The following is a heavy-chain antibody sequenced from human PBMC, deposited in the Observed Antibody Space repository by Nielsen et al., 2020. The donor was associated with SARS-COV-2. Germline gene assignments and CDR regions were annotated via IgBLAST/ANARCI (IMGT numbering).Heavy chain of an antibody. CDR3: ARARNI. CDR2: IEEDGSEK. CDR1: GFTFSNYW. J-gene: IGHJ3*02. Sequence: GESLKISCAASGFTFSNYWMNWVRQAPGKGLEWVANIEEDGSEKFYLDSVKGRFTISRDNAKNSLYLQMNSLRVEDTAVYYCARARNIWGQGTMVTVSS. V-gene: IGHV3-7*01.